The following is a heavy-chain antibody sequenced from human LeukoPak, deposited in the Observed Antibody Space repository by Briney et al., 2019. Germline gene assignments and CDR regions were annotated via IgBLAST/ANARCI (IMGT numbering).Heavy chain of an antibody. D-gene: IGHD3-22*01. Sequence: SETLSLTCTVSGGSISSYYWSWIRQPPGKGLEWIGYIYYSGSTNYNPSLKSRVTISVDTSKNQFSLKLSSVTAADTAVYYCARHESTYYYDSSGYYYTEYFDYWGQGTLVTVSS. CDR2: IYYSGST. CDR1: GGSISSYY. V-gene: IGHV4-59*08. J-gene: IGHJ4*02. CDR3: ARHESTYYYDSSGYYYTEYFDY.